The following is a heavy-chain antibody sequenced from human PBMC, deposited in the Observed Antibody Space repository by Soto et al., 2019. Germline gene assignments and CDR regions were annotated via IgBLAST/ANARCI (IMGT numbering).Heavy chain of an antibody. CDR2: INTDGSNT. V-gene: IGHV3-74*01. CDR1: GLTFNRYL. Sequence: GGSLRLSCAASGLTFNRYLMHGVRHAPGKGLVWVSHINTDGSNTNYADSVKGRFTISRDNAKSTLFLQMNSLRDEDTAVYYCAREFCSGGNCYTYYFDPWGQGIPVTVSS. CDR3: AREFCSGGNCYTYYFDP. D-gene: IGHD2-15*01. J-gene: IGHJ5*02.